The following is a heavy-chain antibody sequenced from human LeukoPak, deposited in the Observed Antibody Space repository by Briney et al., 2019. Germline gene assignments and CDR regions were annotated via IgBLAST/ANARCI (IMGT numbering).Heavy chain of an antibody. CDR2: ISSSSYI. J-gene: IGHJ4*02. V-gene: IGHV3-21*01. Sequence: GGSLRLSCAASGFTFSSYSMNWVRQAPGKGLEWVSSISSSSYIYYADSVKGRFTISRDNAKNSLYLQMNSLRAADTAVYYCARRLRFLEWLLSPFDYWGQGTLVTVSS. CDR3: ARRLRFLEWLLSPFDY. CDR1: GFTFSSYS. D-gene: IGHD3-3*01.